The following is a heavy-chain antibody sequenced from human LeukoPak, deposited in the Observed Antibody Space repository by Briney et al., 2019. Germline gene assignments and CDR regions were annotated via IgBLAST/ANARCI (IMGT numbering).Heavy chain of an antibody. D-gene: IGHD2-2*03. V-gene: IGHV4-59*12. CDR2: IYYSGST. CDR3: ARVANGYCSSTSCYGTLGYYFDY. CDR1: GGSISNYY. J-gene: IGHJ4*02. Sequence: SETLSLTCTVPGGSISNYYWSWIRQPPGKGLEWIGYIYYSGSTYYNPSLKSRVTISVDRSKNQFSLKLSSVTAADTAVYYCARVANGYCSSTSCYGTLGYYFDYWGQGTLVTVSS.